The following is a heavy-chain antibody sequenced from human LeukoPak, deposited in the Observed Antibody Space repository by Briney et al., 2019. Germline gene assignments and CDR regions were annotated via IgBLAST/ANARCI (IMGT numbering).Heavy chain of an antibody. V-gene: IGHV3-23*01. CDR3: AKPISGGLAVTADWFHP. D-gene: IGHD6-19*01. J-gene: IGHJ5*01. CDR1: GFAFSVYA. CDR2: INANSGTT. Sequence: PGGSLRLSCTASGFAFSVYAMSWLRQPPGKGLEWVSTINANSGTTSYAASVRGGFTTSRDNTKNALYLQLNTLRADTAATYYWAKPISGGLAVTADWFHPWGQGTLVVVSS.